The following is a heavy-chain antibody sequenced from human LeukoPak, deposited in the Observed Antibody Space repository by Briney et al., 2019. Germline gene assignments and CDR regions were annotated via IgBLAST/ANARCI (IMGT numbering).Heavy chain of an antibody. D-gene: IGHD6-13*01. Sequence: SETLSLTCTVSGGSISSYYWSWIRQPPGKGLERIGYIYYSGSTNYNPSLKSRVTISVDTSKNQFSLKLSSVTAADTAVYYCARHRIAAAGTFDYWGQGTLVTVSS. CDR1: GGSISSYY. J-gene: IGHJ4*02. V-gene: IGHV4-59*08. CDR2: IYYSGST. CDR3: ARHRIAAAGTFDY.